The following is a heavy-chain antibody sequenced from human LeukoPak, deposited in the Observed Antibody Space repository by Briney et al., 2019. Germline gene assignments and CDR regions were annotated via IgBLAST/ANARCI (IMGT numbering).Heavy chain of an antibody. CDR3: ARDPHVTWSGYHYFDY. V-gene: IGHV4-34*01. CDR1: GGSFSGYY. CDR2: INHSGST. J-gene: IGHJ4*02. D-gene: IGHD3-3*01. Sequence: SEALALTCAVYGGSFSGYYWSWIRQPPGKGLEWIGEINHSGSTNYNPSLKRRVTISVDTSKNQFSLKPSAVTAADTAVYYCARDPHVTWSGYHYFDYWGQGTLVTVSS.